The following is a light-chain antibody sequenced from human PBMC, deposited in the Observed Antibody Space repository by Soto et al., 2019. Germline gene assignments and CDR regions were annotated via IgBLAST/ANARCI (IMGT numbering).Light chain of an antibody. CDR3: QHYNTFWT. CDR2: DAS. V-gene: IGKV3-20*01. J-gene: IGKJ1*01. Sequence: EFVLTQSPGTLSLSPGERYTLSCMASQTVRNNYLAWYQQKPGQAPKLLIHDASSRATGIPDRFSGGGSGTDFTLTISSLQSEDFAVYYCQHYNTFWTVGPGTKVDIK. CDR1: QTVRNNY.